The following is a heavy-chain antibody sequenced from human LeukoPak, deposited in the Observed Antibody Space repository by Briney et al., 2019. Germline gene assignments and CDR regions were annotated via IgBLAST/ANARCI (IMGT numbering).Heavy chain of an antibody. CDR3: ARGGGYSGYDLAFY. J-gene: IGHJ4*02. D-gene: IGHD5-12*01. Sequence: SETLSLTCAVYGGSFSGYYWSWIRQPPRKGLEWIGEINHSGSTNYNPSLKSRVTISVDTSKNQFSLKLSSVTAADTAVYYCARGGGYSGYDLAFYWGQGTLVTVSS. CDR2: INHSGST. CDR1: GGSFSGYY. V-gene: IGHV4-34*01.